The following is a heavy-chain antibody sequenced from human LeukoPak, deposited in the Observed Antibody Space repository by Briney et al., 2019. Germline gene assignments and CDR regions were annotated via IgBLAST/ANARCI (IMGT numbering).Heavy chain of an antibody. CDR1: GVTFSSYG. D-gene: IGHD2-2*01. CDR2: ISYDGNTK. V-gene: IGHV3-30*18. J-gene: IGHJ4*03. CDR3: AKAFTSIISSALDD. Sequence: GRSLRLSCAASGVTFSSYGMRWVRQAPGKGLDWGAVISYDGNTKYYADSVTGRFTISRDKSKNTLYLQMNSLRAEDTAVYCCAKAFTSIISSALDDWGQGTLVTVSS.